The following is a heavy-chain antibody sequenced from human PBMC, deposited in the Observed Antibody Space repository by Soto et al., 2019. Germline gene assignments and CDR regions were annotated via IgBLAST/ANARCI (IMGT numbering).Heavy chain of an antibody. CDR3: ARHLEYCSGGRCYAVYDY. D-gene: IGHD2-15*01. J-gene: IGHJ4*02. V-gene: IGHV3-30-3*01. CDR1: GFTFSSYA. CDR2: ISYDGSNK. Sequence: GGSLRLSCAASGFTFSSYAMHWVRQAPGKGLEWVAVISYDGSNKYYADSVKGRFTISRDNSKNTLYLQMNSLRAEDTAVYYCARHLEYCSGGRCYAVYDYWGQGTLVTVSS.